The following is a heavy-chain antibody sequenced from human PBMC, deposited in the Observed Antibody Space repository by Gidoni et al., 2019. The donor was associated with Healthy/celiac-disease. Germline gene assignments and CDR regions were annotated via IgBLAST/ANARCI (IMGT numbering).Heavy chain of an antibody. CDR1: GGTFSSYT. V-gene: IGHV1-69*08. D-gene: IGHD4-17*01. CDR2: IIPILGIA. J-gene: IGHJ6*02. CDR3: ARDYGDHYYYYGMDV. Sequence: QVQLVQSGAEVKKPGSSVTVSCKASGGTFSSYTISWVRQATGQGLEWMGRIIPILGIANYAQKFQGRVTITADKSTSTAYMELSSLRSEDTAVYYCARDYGDHYYYYGMDVWGQGTTVTVSS.